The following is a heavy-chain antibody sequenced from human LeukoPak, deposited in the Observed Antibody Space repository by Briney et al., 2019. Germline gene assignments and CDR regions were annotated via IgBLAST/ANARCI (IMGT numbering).Heavy chain of an antibody. CDR2: IYLGDSDT. Sequence: GESLKISCKGSGYSFTNHYIGWVRLLPGKGLEWMGIIYLGDSDTRYSPSIQGQVTISADKSISTAYLQWSSLKASDTAMYYCARRGYGSGNYYYPNWGQGTLVTVSS. V-gene: IGHV5-51*01. CDR1: GYSFTNHY. J-gene: IGHJ4*02. CDR3: ARRGYGSGNYYYPN. D-gene: IGHD3-10*01.